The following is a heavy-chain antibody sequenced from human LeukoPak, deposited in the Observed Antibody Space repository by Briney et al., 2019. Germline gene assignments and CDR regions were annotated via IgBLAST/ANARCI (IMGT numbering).Heavy chain of an antibody. D-gene: IGHD2-15*01. CDR1: GGTFSSYA. Sequence: GASVKVSCKASGGTFSSYAISWVRQAPGQGLEWMGGIIPIFGTANYAQKFQGRVKITADKSTSPAYMELSSLRSEDTAVYYCARVEYCSGGSCYPLKYNWFDPWGQGTLVTVSS. CDR3: ARVEYCSGGSCYPLKYNWFDP. V-gene: IGHV1-69*06. J-gene: IGHJ5*02. CDR2: IIPIFGTA.